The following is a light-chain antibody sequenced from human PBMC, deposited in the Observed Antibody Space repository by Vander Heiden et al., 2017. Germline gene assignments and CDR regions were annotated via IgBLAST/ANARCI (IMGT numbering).Light chain of an antibody. J-gene: IGKJ2*01. CDR1: QSVSSY. Sequence: IVITLSPASLSVSLGERATLTCRASQSVSSYLTWYQQKPGQAPKLLIYDASTRATGIPARFSGSGSGTEFTLTISSLQSEDFAVYYCQQYDNWPLTFGQGTKLEIK. V-gene: IGKV3-15*01. CDR2: DAS. CDR3: QQYDNWPLT.